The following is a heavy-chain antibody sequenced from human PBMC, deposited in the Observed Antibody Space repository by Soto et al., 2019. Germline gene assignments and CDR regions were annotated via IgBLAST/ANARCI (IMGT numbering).Heavy chain of an antibody. V-gene: IGHV3-21*01. Sequence: EVQLVESGGGLFKPGGSLRLSCAASGFTFSSYSMNWVRQAPGKGLGWVSSISSSSSYIYYADSVKGRLTISRDNAKNSLYLQMNSLRAEDTGVYYCARDRTDYGDYAPFDYWGQGTLVTVSS. CDR1: GFTFSSYS. D-gene: IGHD4-17*01. CDR3: ARDRTDYGDYAPFDY. J-gene: IGHJ4*02. CDR2: ISSSSSYI.